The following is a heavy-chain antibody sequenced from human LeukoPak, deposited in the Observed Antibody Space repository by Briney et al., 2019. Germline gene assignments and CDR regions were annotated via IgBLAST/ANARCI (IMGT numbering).Heavy chain of an antibody. D-gene: IGHD3-10*01. CDR2: IRSDGSNK. V-gene: IGHV3-30*02. CDR1: GFTFSSYG. Sequence: GGSLRLSCAASGFTFSSYGMHWVRQAPGTGLEWVAFIRSDGSNKNYADSVKGRFTISRDNSKNTLYLQMNSLRPDDTAVYYCAKDYSKTSYYGSGTYYRPNWFDPWGQGTLVTVSS. CDR3: AKDYSKTSYYGSGTYYRPNWFDP. J-gene: IGHJ5*02.